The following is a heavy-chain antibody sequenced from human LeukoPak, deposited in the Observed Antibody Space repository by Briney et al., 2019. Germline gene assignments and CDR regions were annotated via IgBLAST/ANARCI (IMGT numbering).Heavy chain of an antibody. D-gene: IGHD3-3*01. J-gene: IGHJ6*03. CDR1: GGTFSSYA. Sequence: SVKVSCKASGGTFSSYAISWVRQAPGQGLEWMGGIIPIFGTANYAQKFQGRVTITTDESTSTAYMELSSLRSDDTAVYYCARLITIFGVPSFMDVWGKGTTVTVSS. CDR3: ARLITIFGVPSFMDV. CDR2: IIPIFGTA. V-gene: IGHV1-69*05.